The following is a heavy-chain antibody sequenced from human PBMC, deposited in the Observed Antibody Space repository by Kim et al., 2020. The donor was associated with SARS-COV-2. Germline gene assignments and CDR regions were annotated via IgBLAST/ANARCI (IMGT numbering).Heavy chain of an antibody. Sequence: ASVKVSCKASGYTFTGYYMHWVRQAPGQGLEWMGWINPNSGGTNYAQKFQGRVTMTRDTSISTAYMELSRLRSDDTAVYYCARDPPPRAHLKRGYSYGPPSGAYYGMDVWGQGTTVTVSS. CDR1: GYTFTGYY. J-gene: IGHJ6*02. CDR3: ARDPPPRAHLKRGYSYGPPSGAYYGMDV. D-gene: IGHD5-18*01. CDR2: INPNSGGT. V-gene: IGHV1-2*02.